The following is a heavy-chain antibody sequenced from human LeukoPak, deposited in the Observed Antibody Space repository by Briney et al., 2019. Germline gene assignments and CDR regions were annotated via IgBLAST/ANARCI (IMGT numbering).Heavy chain of an antibody. CDR2: IYYSGST. Sequence: TPSETLSLTCTVSGGSISSGDYYWSWIRQPPGKGLEWIGYIYYSGSTYYNPSLKSRVTISVDTSKNQFSLKLSSVTAADTAVYYCARDPPFSSSWPDDAFDIWGQGTMVTVSS. J-gene: IGHJ3*02. CDR3: ARDPPFSSSWPDDAFDI. D-gene: IGHD6-13*01. CDR1: GGSISSGDYY. V-gene: IGHV4-30-4*01.